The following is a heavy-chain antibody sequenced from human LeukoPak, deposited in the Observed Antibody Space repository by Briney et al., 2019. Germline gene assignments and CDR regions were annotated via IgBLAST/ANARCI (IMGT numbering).Heavy chain of an antibody. J-gene: IGHJ4*02. CDR1: GXTFSRYG. Sequence: TGGSLRLSCAASGXTFSRYGMNWVRQAPGKGLECVAAISDDGGYKSYADSVKGRFTISRDNSKNTLYLQMNSLRDEDTAMYYCARAKSGKAMAFDYWGQGTLVTVSS. CDR3: ARAKSGKAMAFDY. D-gene: IGHD5-24*01. CDR2: ISDDGGYK. V-gene: IGHV3-30*03.